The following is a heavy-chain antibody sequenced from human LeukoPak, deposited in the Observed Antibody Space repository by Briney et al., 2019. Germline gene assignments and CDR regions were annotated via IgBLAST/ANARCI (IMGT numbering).Heavy chain of an antibody. CDR2: IYHSGST. Sequence: SETLSLTCAVSGYSFSSGYYWGWIRQPPGKGLEWIGSIYHSGSTYYNPSVKSRVTISVDTSKNQFSLKLSSVTAADTAVYYCARVRRMGMSNYWGQGTLVTVSS. J-gene: IGHJ4*02. CDR3: ARVRRMGMSNY. CDR1: GYSFSSGYY. V-gene: IGHV4-38-2*01. D-gene: IGHD7-27*01.